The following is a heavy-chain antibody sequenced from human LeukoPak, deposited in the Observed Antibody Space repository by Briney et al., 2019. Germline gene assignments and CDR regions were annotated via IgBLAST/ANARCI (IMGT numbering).Heavy chain of an antibody. CDR1: GGSTRTSTSY. J-gene: IGHJ6*03. CDR2: IHYSGST. V-gene: IGHV4-39*07. D-gene: IGHD6-6*01. CDR3: ARDSSSSRYFMDV. Sequence: SETLSLTCSVSGGSTRTSTSYWGWVRQPPGKGLEWIGSIHYSGSTYKNPSLKSRVTISMDTSGSQFSLKVTSLTAADSAVYFCARDSSSSRYFMDVWGRGTTVTVSS.